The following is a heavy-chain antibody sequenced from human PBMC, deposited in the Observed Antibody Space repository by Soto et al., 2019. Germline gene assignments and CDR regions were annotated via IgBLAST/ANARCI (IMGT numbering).Heavy chain of an antibody. CDR3: AKARGGSCYSEEEY. CDR2: ISGSGGST. CDR1: GFTFSSYA. Sequence: EVQLLESGGGLVQPGGSLRLSCAASGFTFSSYAMSWVRQAPGKGLEWVSAISGSGGSTYYADSVKGRFTISRDNSKNTLYLQMNSLRAEDTAVSYCAKARGGSCYSEEEYWGQGTLVTVSS. D-gene: IGHD2-15*01. V-gene: IGHV3-23*01. J-gene: IGHJ4*02.